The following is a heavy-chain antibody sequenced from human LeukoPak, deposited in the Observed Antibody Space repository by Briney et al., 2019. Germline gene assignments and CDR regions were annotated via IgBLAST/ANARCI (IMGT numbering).Heavy chain of an antibody. Sequence: SETLSLTCTVSGDSISTSNSYWGWIRQPPGKGLEWIGSIYYSWDTYYNPSLKSRVTISVDTSKNQFSLKLSSVTAADTAVYYCATTSYYYDSPDYWGQGTLVTVSS. CDR1: GDSISTSNSY. CDR2: IYYSWDT. V-gene: IGHV4-39*01. D-gene: IGHD3-22*01. CDR3: ATTSYYYDSPDY. J-gene: IGHJ4*02.